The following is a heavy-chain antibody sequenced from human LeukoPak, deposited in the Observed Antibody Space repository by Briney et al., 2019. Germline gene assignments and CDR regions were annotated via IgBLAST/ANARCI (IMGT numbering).Heavy chain of an antibody. CDR2: IYYSGST. J-gene: IGHJ4*02. CDR3: ARVLDRCGDEYYFDY. Sequence: SETLSLTCTVSGGSISSGDYYWSWIRQPPGKGLEWIGYIYYSGSTYYNPSLKSRVTISVDTSKNQFSLKLSSVTAADTAVYYCARVLDRCGDEYYFDYWGQGTLVTVSS. D-gene: IGHD4-17*01. V-gene: IGHV4-30-4*01. CDR1: GGSISSGDYY.